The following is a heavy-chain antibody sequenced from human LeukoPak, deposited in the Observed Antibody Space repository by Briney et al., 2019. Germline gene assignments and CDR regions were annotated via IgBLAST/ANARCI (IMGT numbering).Heavy chain of an antibody. Sequence: SETLSLTCAVYGGSFSGYYWSWIRQPPGKGLEWIGEINHSGSTNYNPFLKSRVTISVDTSKNQFSLKLSSVTAADTAVYYCARSTRDYKPFDYWGQGTLVTVSS. V-gene: IGHV4-34*01. J-gene: IGHJ4*02. CDR3: ARSTRDYKPFDY. CDR2: INHSGST. CDR1: GGSFSGYY. D-gene: IGHD4-11*01.